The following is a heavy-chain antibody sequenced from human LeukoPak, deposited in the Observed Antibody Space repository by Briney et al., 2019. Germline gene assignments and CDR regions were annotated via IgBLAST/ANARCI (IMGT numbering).Heavy chain of an antibody. J-gene: IGHJ4*02. V-gene: IGHV1-8*01. CDR1: GYTFTSYD. CDR3: ARDQEDIVVVPAANFDY. CDR2: MNPNSGNT. D-gene: IGHD2-2*01. Sequence: ASVKVSCKASGYTFTSYDINWVRQATGQGLEWMGWMNPNSGNTGYAQKFQGRVTMTRNTSISTAYMELSSLRSEDTAVYYCARDQEDIVVVPAANFDYWGQGTLVTVSS.